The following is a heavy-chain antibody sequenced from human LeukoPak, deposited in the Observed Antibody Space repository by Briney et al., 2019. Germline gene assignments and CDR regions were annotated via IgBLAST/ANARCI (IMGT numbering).Heavy chain of an antibody. V-gene: IGHV1-69*06. Sequence: SVKVSCEASGGTFSSYAISWVRQAPGQGLEWMGGIIPIFGTANYAQKFRGTITITADKSTNIAYMELSSLRSDDTAVYYCAREGGSDAFDIWGQGTMVTVST. D-gene: IGHD3-16*01. J-gene: IGHJ3*02. CDR2: IIPIFGTA. CDR1: GGTFSSYA. CDR3: AREGGSDAFDI.